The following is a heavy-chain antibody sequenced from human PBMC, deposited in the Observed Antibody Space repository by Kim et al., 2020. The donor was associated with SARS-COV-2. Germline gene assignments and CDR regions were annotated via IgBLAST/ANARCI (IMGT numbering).Heavy chain of an antibody. V-gene: IGHV3-53*04. CDR3: ARSFGDYYFDY. Sequence: STFYADSVNGRFTISRHNSKNTLNLQMNSLRAEDTAVYYCARSFGDYYFDYWGQGTLVTVSS. D-gene: IGHD3-10*01. CDR2: ST. J-gene: IGHJ4*02.